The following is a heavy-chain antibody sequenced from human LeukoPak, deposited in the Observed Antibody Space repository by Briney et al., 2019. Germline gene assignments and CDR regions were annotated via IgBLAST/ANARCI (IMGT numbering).Heavy chain of an antibody. CDR1: GGSISSGGYS. D-gene: IGHD5-18*01. CDR3: ARVADTAMVFDY. CDR2: IYHSGST. V-gene: IGHV4-30-2*01. Sequence: PSETLSLTCAVSGGSISSGGYSWSWIRQPPGKGLEWIGYIYHSGSTYYNPSLKSRVTISVDRSKNQFSLKLSSVTAADTAVYYCARVADTAMVFDYWGQGTLVTVSS. J-gene: IGHJ4*02.